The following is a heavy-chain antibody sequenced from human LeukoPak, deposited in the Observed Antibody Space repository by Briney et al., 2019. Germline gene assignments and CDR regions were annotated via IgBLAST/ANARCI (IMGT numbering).Heavy chain of an antibody. CDR2: INWNGGGT. V-gene: IGHV3-9*01. CDR3: AKHMRATNTYSFFGLDV. J-gene: IGHJ6*02. D-gene: IGHD1-26*01. Sequence: GGSLRLSCAATGFTFKDYGMHWVRHPPGKGLEWVSSINWNGGGTDYADSVKGRFTISRDNAKNSLYLQLSSLRPEDTALYYCAKHMRATNTYSFFGLDVWGQWTTVTVSS. CDR1: GFTFKDYG.